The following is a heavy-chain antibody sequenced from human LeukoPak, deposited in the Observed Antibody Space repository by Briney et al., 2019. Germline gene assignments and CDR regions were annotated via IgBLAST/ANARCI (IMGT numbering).Heavy chain of an antibody. CDR2: IIPIFGTA. Sequence: SVKVSCKASGGTFSSYAISWMRQAPGQGLEWMGGIIPIFGTANYAQKFQGRVTITTDESTSTAYMELSSLRSEDTAVYYCAKGFLLGYCSSTSCLESAFDIWGQGTMVTVSS. D-gene: IGHD2-2*01. CDR1: GGTFSSYA. V-gene: IGHV1-69*05. J-gene: IGHJ3*02. CDR3: AKGFLLGYCSSTSCLESAFDI.